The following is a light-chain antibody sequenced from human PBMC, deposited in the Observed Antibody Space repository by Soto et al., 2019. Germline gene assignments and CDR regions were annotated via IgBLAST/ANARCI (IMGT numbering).Light chain of an antibody. CDR1: SSNIGAGYD. J-gene: IGLJ1*01. CDR2: ANN. Sequence: QSVLTQPPSVSGAPGQRVSISCTGSSSNIGAGYDVHWYQHLPGTAPKLLIYANNNRPSGVPDRFSGSKSGTSASLAITGLQAEDQADYYCQSYDSSPSPIYVSGTGTKVTVL. CDR3: QSYDSSPSPIYV. V-gene: IGLV1-40*01.